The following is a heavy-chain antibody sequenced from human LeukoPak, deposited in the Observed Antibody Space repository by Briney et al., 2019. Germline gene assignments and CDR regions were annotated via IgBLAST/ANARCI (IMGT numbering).Heavy chain of an antibody. Sequence: GGSLRLSCAASGFTFSSYSMNWVRQAPGKGLEWVSSISSSSSSYIYYADSVKGRFTISRDNAKSSLYLQMNSLRAEDTAVYYCARDRAGTAMPMISYYYYYMDVWGKGTTVTVSS. CDR2: ISSSSSSYI. CDR3: ARDRAGTAMPMISYYYYYMDV. CDR1: GFTFSSYS. J-gene: IGHJ6*03. D-gene: IGHD5-18*01. V-gene: IGHV3-21*01.